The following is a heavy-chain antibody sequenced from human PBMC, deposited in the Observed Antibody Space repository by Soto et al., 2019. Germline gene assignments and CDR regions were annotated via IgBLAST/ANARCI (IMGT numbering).Heavy chain of an antibody. J-gene: IGHJ4*02. CDR3: ARYPPVTTETKPDY. Sequence: QVQLVESGGGLVKPGGSLRLSCAASGFTFSDYYMSWIRQAPGKGLEWVSYINSSGSTIYYADSVKGRFTISRDNAKNSLYLPRNSLRAEDTAVYYCARYPPVTTETKPDYWGQVTLVAVSS. V-gene: IGHV3-11*01. D-gene: IGHD4-4*01. CDR2: INSSGSTI. CDR1: GFTFSDYY.